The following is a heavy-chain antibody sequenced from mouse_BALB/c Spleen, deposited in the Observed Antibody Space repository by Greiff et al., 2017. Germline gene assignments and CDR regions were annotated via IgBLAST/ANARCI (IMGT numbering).Heavy chain of an antibody. CDR3: ARAPDYPDYAMDY. CDR2: ISSGGST. V-gene: IGHV5-6-5*01. D-gene: IGHD2-4*01. Sequence: EVKLEESGGGLVKPGGSLKLSCAASGFTFSSYAMSWVRQTPEKRLEWVASISSGGSTYYPDSVKGRFTISRDNARNILYLQMSSLRSEDTAMYYCARAPDYPDYAMDYWGQGTSVTVSS. J-gene: IGHJ4*01. CDR1: GFTFSSYA.